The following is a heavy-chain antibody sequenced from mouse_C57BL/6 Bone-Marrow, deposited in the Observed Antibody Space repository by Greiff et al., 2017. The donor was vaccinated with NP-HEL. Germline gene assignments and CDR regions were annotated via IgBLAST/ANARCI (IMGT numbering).Heavy chain of an antibody. D-gene: IGHD6-2*01. CDR2: INPNNGGT. Sequence: VQLQQSGPELVKPGASVRISCKASGYTFTDYYMNWVKQSPGTSLEWIGDINPNNGGTSYNQKFKGKATLTVDKSSSTAYMELRSLTSEDSAVYYCARHLSFDYWGQGTTLTVSS. J-gene: IGHJ2*01. V-gene: IGHV1-26*01. CDR1: GYTFTDYY. CDR3: ARHLSFDY.